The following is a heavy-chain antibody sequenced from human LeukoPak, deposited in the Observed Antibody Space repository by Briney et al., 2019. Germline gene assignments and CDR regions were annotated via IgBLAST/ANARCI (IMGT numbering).Heavy chain of an antibody. CDR3: ARGDSSGWYVPYYFDY. CDR2: ISSSSSYI. V-gene: IGHV3-21*01. D-gene: IGHD6-19*01. CDR1: GFTFSSYS. J-gene: IGHJ4*02. Sequence: GGSLRLSCAASGFTFSSYSMNWVRQAPGKGLEGVSSISSSSSYIYYADSVKGRFTISRDNAKNSLYLQMNSLRAEDTAVYYCARGDSSGWYVPYYFDYWGQGTLVTVSS.